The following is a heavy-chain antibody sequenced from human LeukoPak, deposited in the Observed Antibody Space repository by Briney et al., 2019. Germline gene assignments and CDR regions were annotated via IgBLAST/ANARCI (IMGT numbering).Heavy chain of an antibody. CDR1: GGSFSGYY. V-gene: IGHV4-34*01. CDR2: ISHSGGT. CDR3: ARGWAKRRSSTSYYYYYMDV. J-gene: IGHJ6*03. Sequence: SETLSLTCAVYGGSFSGYYWSWIRQPPGKGLEWIGEISHSGGTNYNPSLKSRVTISVDTSKNQFSLKLSSVTAADTAVYYCARGWAKRRSSTSYYYYYMDVWGKGTTVTVSS. D-gene: IGHD2-2*01.